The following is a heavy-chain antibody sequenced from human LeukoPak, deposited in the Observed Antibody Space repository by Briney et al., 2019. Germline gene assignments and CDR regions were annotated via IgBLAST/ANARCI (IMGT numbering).Heavy chain of an antibody. V-gene: IGHV3-7*04. CDR2: IKQDGSEK. J-gene: IGHJ3*02. CDR1: GFTFSSYW. D-gene: IGHD6-19*01. Sequence: GGSLRLSCAASGFTFSSYWMSWVRQAPGKGLEWVANIKQDGSEKYYVDSVKGRFNISRDNAKKSLYLQMNSLRAEDEAVYYCARDQPYSSGWSDAFDIWGQGTMVTVSS. CDR3: ARDQPYSSGWSDAFDI.